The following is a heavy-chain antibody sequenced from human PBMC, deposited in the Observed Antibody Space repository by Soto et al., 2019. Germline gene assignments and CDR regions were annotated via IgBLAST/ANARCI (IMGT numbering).Heavy chain of an antibody. J-gene: IGHJ6*02. V-gene: IGHV1-2*04. Sequence: ASVKVSCKASGYTFTGYYMHWVRQAPGQGLEWMGWINPNSGGTNYAQKFQGWVTMTRDTSISTAYMELSRLRSDDTAVYYCGSGPMVRGVIITDMDVWGQGTTVTVSS. CDR2: INPNSGGT. D-gene: IGHD3-10*01. CDR3: GSGPMVRGVIITDMDV. CDR1: GYTFTGYY.